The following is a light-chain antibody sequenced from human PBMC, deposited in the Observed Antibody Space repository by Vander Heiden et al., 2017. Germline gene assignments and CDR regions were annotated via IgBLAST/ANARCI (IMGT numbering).Light chain of an antibody. CDR3: SSYAGSNWV. CDR1: SSDVGGYNY. V-gene: IGLV2-8*01. J-gene: IGLJ3*02. CDR2: EVS. Sequence: QSALTQPPSASGSPGQSVTISCTGTSSDVGGYNYVSWYQQHPGKAPKPRMYEVSKRPSGVPDRFSGSKSGKTAYLTVSGLQAEDEADDYCSSYAGSNWVFGGGTKLTVL.